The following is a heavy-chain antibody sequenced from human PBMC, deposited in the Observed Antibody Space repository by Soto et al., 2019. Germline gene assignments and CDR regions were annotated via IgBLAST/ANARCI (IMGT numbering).Heavy chain of an antibody. V-gene: IGHV3-15*01. CDR3: TTVITMISNY. D-gene: IGHD3-22*01. CDR2: IKSKTDVGTT. Sequence: GRSLRLSCAASGFTFSNAWMSWVRQAPGKGLEWVGRIKSKTDVGTTDYAAPVKGRFTISRDDSKNTLYLQMNSLKTEDTAVYYCTTVITMISNYWGQGTRVTVS. CDR1: GFTFSNAW. J-gene: IGHJ4*02.